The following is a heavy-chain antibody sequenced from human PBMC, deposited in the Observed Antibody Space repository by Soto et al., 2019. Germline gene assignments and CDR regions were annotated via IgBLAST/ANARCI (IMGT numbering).Heavy chain of an antibody. CDR2: ISSSSSTI. J-gene: IGHJ4*02. CDR1: GFTFSSYS. D-gene: IGHD2-15*01. CDR3: ARGYCSGGSCTFDY. Sequence: GGSLRLSCAASGFTFSSYSMNWVRQAPGKGLEWVSYISSSSSTIYYADSVKGRFTISRDNAKNSLYLQMNSLRAEDTAVYYCARGYCSGGSCTFDYWGQGTLVTVSS. V-gene: IGHV3-48*01.